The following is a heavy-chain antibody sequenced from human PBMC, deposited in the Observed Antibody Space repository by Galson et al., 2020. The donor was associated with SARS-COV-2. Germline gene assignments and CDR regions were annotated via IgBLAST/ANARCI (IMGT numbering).Heavy chain of an antibody. Sequence: GGSLRLSCEVSGFTFNIYTMTWVRQAPGKGLEWVSSISSSSDYIYYADSLKGRFIISRDNAKNSLYLQLNSLRDEDTAVYYCAREASWAMSGMDVWGQGTTVTVSS. D-gene: IGHD1-26*01. CDR3: AREASWAMSGMDV. CDR1: GFTFNIYT. J-gene: IGHJ6*02. V-gene: IGHV3-21*01. CDR2: ISSSSDYI.